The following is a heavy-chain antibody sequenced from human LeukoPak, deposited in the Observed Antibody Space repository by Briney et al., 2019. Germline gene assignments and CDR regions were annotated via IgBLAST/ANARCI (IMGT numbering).Heavy chain of an antibody. Sequence: GRSLRLSCAASGFTFDDYAMHWVRQAPGKGLEWVSGISWNGGSIGYTDSVRGRFTISRDNAKNSLYLQMNSLRAEDTDVYYCVKDLRAVNYYGMDVWGQGTTVIVSS. CDR1: GFTFDDYA. V-gene: IGHV3-9*01. CDR2: ISWNGGSI. CDR3: VKDLRAVNYYGMDV. J-gene: IGHJ6*02. D-gene: IGHD6-19*01.